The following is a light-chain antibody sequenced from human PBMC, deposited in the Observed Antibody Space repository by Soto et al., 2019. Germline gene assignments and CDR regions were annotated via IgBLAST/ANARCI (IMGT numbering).Light chain of an antibody. Sequence: DIQMTQSPSSLSASVGAIVTITCRASQSISSWLDRYQQKPEKAPMLRIFDAYSLESVVPSMVTGSGSVTDFTLTISSLQPEVFVTYYCQQTNSMPRAFGEGSK. CDR2: DAY. CDR3: QQTNSMPRA. V-gene: IGKV1-5*01. J-gene: IGKJ1*01. CDR1: QSISSW.